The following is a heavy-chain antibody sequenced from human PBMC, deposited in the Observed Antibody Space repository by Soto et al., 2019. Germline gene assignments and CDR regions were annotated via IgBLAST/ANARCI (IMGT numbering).Heavy chain of an antibody. D-gene: IGHD1-1*01. CDR3: AKGIGNEAYFDY. Sequence: QVQLVESGGGVVQPGRSLRLSCAASGFTFSSYGMHWVRQAPGKGLEWVAVISYDGSNKYYADSVKGRFTISRDNSKNPLYLQMNSLRAEDTAVYYCAKGIGNEAYFDYWGQGTLVTVSS. J-gene: IGHJ4*02. V-gene: IGHV3-30*18. CDR1: GFTFSSYG. CDR2: ISYDGSNK.